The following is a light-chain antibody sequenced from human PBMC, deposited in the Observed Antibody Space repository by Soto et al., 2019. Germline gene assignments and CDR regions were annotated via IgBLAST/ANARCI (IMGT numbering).Light chain of an antibody. CDR2: AAS. CDR1: QSISSY. V-gene: IGKV1-39*01. Sequence: DIQMTQSPSSLSASVGDRVTITCRASQSISSYLNWYQQKPGKAPKLLIYAASSLQSGVPSRFSGSGSGTDFTLTISSLQPEDFATYYCQQSYSTPPHTFXGGTKVDIK. CDR3: QQSYSTPPHT. J-gene: IGKJ4*01.